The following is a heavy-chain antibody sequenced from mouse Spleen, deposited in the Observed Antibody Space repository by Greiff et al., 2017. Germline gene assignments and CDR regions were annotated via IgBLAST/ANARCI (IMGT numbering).Heavy chain of an antibody. Sequence: VKLMESGAELVRPGASVTLSCKASGYTFTDYEMHWVKQTPVHGLEWIGAIDPETGGTAYNQKFKGKAILTADKSSSTAYMELRSLTSEDSAVYYCTTYYSNDWFAYWGQGTLVTVSA. V-gene: IGHV1-15*01. CDR2: IDPETGGT. CDR3: TTYYSNDWFAY. J-gene: IGHJ3*01. CDR1: GYTFTDYE. D-gene: IGHD2-5*01.